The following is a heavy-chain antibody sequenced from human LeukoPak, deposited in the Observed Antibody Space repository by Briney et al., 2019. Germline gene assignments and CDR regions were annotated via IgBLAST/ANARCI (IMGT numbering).Heavy chain of an antibody. D-gene: IGHD2-21*01. CDR1: GLTFSNYG. V-gene: IGHV3-30*02. CDR2: IRYDGSNE. Sequence: GGSLRLSCATSGLTFSNYGMHWVHQAPHKGLEWVAFIRYDGSNEYYADSVKGRFTISRDNSKNTVYLQMNSLRGEDTAVYYCCGDFDYWGRGTLVTVSS. J-gene: IGHJ4*01. CDR3: CGDFDY.